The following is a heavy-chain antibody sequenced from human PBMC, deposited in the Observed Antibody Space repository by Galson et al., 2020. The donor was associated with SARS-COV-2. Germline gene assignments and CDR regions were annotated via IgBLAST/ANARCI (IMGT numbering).Heavy chain of an antibody. J-gene: IGHJ6*03. D-gene: IGHD3-3*01. CDR2: IYYSGST. CDR1: GGSISSRSYY. V-gene: IGHV4-39*07. CDR3: ARDWTYYYYYMDV. Sequence: SETLSLTCTVSGGSISSRSYYWGWIRQPPGKGLEWIGSIYYSGSTYYNPSLKSRVTISVDTSKNQFSLKLSSVTAADTAVYDCARDWTYYYYYMDVWGKGTTVTVSS.